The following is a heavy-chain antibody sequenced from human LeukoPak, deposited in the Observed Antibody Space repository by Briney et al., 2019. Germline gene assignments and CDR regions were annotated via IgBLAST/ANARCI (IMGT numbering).Heavy chain of an antibody. V-gene: IGHV3-30*18. CDR2: ISYDGSNK. CDR3: AKSGYYYYGMDV. Sequence: GGSPRLSCAASGFTFSSYGMHWVRQAPGKGLEWVAVISYDGSNKYYADSVKGRFTISRDNSKNTLYLQMNSLRAENTAVYYCAKSGYYYYGMDVWGQGTTVTVSS. J-gene: IGHJ6*02. D-gene: IGHD6-25*01. CDR1: GFTFSSYG.